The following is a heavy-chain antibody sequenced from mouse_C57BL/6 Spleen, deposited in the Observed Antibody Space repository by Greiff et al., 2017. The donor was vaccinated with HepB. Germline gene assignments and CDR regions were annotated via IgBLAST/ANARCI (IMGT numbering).Heavy chain of an antibody. V-gene: IGHV1-42*01. Sequence: EVQLQQSGPELVKPGASVKISCKASGYSFTGYYMNWVKQSPEKSLEWIGEINPSTGGTTYNQKFKAKATLTVDKSSSTAYMQLKSLTSEDSAVYYCARQGAYGSSLDYWGQGTTLTVSS. D-gene: IGHD1-1*01. J-gene: IGHJ2*01. CDR2: INPSTGGT. CDR1: GYSFTGYY. CDR3: ARQGAYGSSLDY.